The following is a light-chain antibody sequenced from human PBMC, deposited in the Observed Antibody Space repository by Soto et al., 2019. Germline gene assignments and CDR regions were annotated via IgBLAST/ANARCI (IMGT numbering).Light chain of an antibody. CDR1: QGVSSNY. V-gene: IGKV3-20*01. CDR2: AAS. Sequence: IVLTQSPGTLSLSPGERATLSCRASQGVSSNYLAWYQQKLGQAPRLLIYAASSRATGIPDRFSGSGSGTDFTLTISRLEPEDFAVYYCPQYGSSPKTFGQGTKVEIK. J-gene: IGKJ1*01. CDR3: PQYGSSPKT.